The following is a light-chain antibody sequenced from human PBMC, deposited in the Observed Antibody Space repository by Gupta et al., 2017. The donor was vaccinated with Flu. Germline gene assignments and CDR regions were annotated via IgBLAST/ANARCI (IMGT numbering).Light chain of an antibody. V-gene: IGKV1-5*03. CDR2: KAS. Sequence: PYTLSASAGDRVTITCRASQGISGYLAWYQQKPGKAPKLLIYKASRLEGGVPSRFSGSGSGTEFTLTISSLQPDDFATYYCQQDRHSSRTFGQGTKVEIK. J-gene: IGKJ1*01. CDR1: QGISGY. CDR3: QQDRHSSRT.